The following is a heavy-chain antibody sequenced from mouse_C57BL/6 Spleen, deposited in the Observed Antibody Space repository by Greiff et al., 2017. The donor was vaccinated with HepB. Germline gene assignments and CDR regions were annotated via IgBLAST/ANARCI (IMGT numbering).Heavy chain of an antibody. Sequence: EVKLMESGGGLVKPGGSLKLSCAASGFTFSDYGMHWVRQAPEKGLEWVAYISSGSSTIYYADTVKGRFTISRDNAKNTLFLQMTSLRSEDTAMYYCAKFTTAFDYWGQGTTLTVSS. D-gene: IGHD1-2*01. CDR3: AKFTTAFDY. J-gene: IGHJ2*01. CDR1: GFTFSDYG. V-gene: IGHV5-17*01. CDR2: ISSGSSTI.